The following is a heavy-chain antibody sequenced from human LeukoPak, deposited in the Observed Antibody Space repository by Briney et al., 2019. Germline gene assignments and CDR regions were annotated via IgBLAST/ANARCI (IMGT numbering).Heavy chain of an antibody. V-gene: IGHV3-7*01. CDR1: GFMFNIYW. CDR2: IKYDGSET. J-gene: IGHJ4*02. CDR3: ARVKYSYGFWDD. D-gene: IGHD3/OR15-3a*01. Sequence: GGSLRLSCAASGFMFNIYWMSWVRQAPGKGPEWVANIKYDGSETYYVDSVKGRFTTSRDNARNSVYFQMNSLRVEDTAVYYCARVKYSYGFWDDWGQGTLVAVSS.